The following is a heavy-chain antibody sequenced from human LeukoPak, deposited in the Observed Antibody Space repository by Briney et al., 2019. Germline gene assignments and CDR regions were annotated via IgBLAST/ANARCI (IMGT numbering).Heavy chain of an antibody. CDR3: AKDRRGYYFDY. D-gene: IGHD3-10*01. V-gene: IGHV3-30*18. J-gene: IGHJ4*02. CDR1: GFTFSSYG. CDR2: ISYDGSNK. Sequence: PGGSLRLSCAASGFTFSSYGMHWVRQAPGKGLEWVAVISYDGSNKYYADSVKGRFTISRDNSKNTLYLQMNSQRAEDTAVYYCAKDRRGYYFDYWGQGTLVTVSS.